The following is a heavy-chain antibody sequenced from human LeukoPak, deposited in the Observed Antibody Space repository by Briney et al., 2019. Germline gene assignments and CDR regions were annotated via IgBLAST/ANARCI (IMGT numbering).Heavy chain of an antibody. J-gene: IGHJ4*02. D-gene: IGHD2-2*01. V-gene: IGHV3-30*03. CDR1: GFTFSNYD. CDR2: ISYDGSNK. Sequence: GGSLRLSCAASGFTFSNYDMHWVRQAPGKGLEWVAVISYDGSNKYYADSVKGRFTISRDNSKNTLYLQMNSLRAEDTAVYYCARNLGYCSSTSCYGGLNYWGQGTLVTVSS. CDR3: ARNLGYCSSTSCYGGLNY.